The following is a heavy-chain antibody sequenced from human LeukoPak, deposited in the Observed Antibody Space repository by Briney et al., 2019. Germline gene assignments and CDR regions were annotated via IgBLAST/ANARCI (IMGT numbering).Heavy chain of an antibody. CDR2: VSGRDTST. V-gene: IGHV3-23*01. CDR1: GFTFSNYA. D-gene: IGHD3-9*01. J-gene: IGHJ4*02. Sequence: PGGSLRLSCAASGFTFSNYAMRWVRQAPGKGLEWVSAVSGRDTSTYYTDPVKGRFTISRDNSKNTLYLQMNSLSAEDTAIYYCAKWGDYDVLTGYYDSDYWGQGTLVTVSS. CDR3: AKWGDYDVLTGYYDSDY.